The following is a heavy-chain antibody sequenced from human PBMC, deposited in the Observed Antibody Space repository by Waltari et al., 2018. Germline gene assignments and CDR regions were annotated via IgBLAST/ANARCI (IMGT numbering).Heavy chain of an antibody. Sequence: QVQLQESGPGLVKPSQTLSLTCTVSGGSVSRGGDYWRWIRQPAGKGLEWVGHIYTSGSTTYNPSLKSRVTISRDTSKNQFYLELRSMTAADTAVYYCARSPTGWGYFDHWGQATLVTVSS. J-gene: IGHJ4*02. CDR2: IYTSGST. CDR1: GGSVSRGGDY. D-gene: IGHD6-19*01. V-gene: IGHV4-61*09. CDR3: ARSPTGWGYFDH.